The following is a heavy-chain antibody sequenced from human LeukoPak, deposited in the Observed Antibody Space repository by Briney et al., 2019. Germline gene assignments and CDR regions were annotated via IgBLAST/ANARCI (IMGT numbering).Heavy chain of an antibody. Sequence: GGSLRLSCAASGFTFSSYSVNWVRQAPGKGLEWVSSIRSSSSYIYYADSVKGRFTISRDNAKNSLYLQMNSLRAEDTAVYYCARDKDDPWGIVVVTPDYWGQGTLVTVSS. D-gene: IGHD3-22*01. V-gene: IGHV3-21*01. CDR1: GFTFSSYS. CDR2: IRSSSSYI. J-gene: IGHJ4*02. CDR3: ARDKDDPWGIVVVTPDY.